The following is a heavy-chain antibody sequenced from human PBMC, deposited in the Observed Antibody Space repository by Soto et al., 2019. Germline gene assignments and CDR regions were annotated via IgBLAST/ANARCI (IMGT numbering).Heavy chain of an antibody. D-gene: IGHD4-17*01. CDR1: GFTFSNYW. Sequence: GGSLRLSCAASGFTFSNYWIHWVRQAPGKGLVWVSRIKGDEITTNYADSVKGRFTISRDNAKNTVFLQMHSLRAEDTALYYCARGLYGAHGQDFWGQGILVTVSS. V-gene: IGHV3-74*01. J-gene: IGHJ4*02. CDR3: ARGLYGAHGQDF. CDR2: IKGDEITT.